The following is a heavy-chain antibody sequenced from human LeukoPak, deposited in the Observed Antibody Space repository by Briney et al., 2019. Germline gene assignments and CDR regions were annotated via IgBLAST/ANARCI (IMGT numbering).Heavy chain of an antibody. CDR1: GYTFTGYY. J-gene: IGHJ5*02. CDR3: AREVGYSSSYYGGFDP. Sequence: ASVKVSCKASGYTFTGYYIHWVRQAPGQGLEWMGRVNANNGDTKYAQKFQGRVTMTSDTSISTAYMELSSLRSDDTAVFYCAREVGYSSSYYGGFDPWGQGTLVIVSS. CDR2: VNANNGDT. D-gene: IGHD6-13*01. V-gene: IGHV1-2*06.